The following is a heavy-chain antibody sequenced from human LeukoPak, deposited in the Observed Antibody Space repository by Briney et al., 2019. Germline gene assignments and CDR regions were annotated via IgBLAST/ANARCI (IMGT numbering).Heavy chain of an antibody. CDR3: ATPLVGAGDYYFDY. Sequence: ASVKVSCKASGYTFTGYYMHWVRQAPGQGLEWMGWINPNSGGTNYAQKFQGRVTMTRDTSISTAYMELSRLRSDDTAVYYCATPLVGAGDYYFDYWGQGTLVTVSS. CDR1: GYTFTGYY. D-gene: IGHD1-26*01. V-gene: IGHV1-2*02. J-gene: IGHJ4*02. CDR2: INPNSGGT.